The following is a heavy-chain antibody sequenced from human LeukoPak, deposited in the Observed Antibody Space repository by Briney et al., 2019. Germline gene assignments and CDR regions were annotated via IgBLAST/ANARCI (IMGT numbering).Heavy chain of an antibody. CDR3: VPRGLYDLGH. D-gene: IGHD3-10*01. Sequence: GGSLRLSCVASGFTFRNYGMSWVRKAPGKGLECVSAIDYSGVSTYYAESVKGRFTISRDNSKNTLYLQMNTLRAEDTALYYCVPRGLYDLGHWGQGTLVTVSS. J-gene: IGHJ4*02. CDR1: GFTFRNYG. CDR2: IDYSGVST. V-gene: IGHV3-23*01.